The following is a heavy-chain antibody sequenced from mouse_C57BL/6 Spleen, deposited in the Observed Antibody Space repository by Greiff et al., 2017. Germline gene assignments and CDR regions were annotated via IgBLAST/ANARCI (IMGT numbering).Heavy chain of an antibody. CDR2: IDPSDSYT. Sequence: QQSCKASGYTFTSYWMHWVKQRPGQGLEWIGEIDPSDSYTNYNQKFKGKSTLTVDKSSSTAYMQLSSLTSEDSAVYYCARRGFLYYAMDYWGQGTSGTVSS. J-gene: IGHJ4*01. V-gene: IGHV1-69*01. CDR3: ARRGFLYYAMDY. CDR1: GYTFTSYW.